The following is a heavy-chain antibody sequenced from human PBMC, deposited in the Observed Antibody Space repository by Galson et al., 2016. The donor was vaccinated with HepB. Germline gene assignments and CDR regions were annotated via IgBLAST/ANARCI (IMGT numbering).Heavy chain of an antibody. CDR3: VRHGPRSGRLGSLCALDV. J-gene: IGHJ3*01. D-gene: IGHD1-26*01. CDR2: IFFGGTT. V-gene: IGHV4-39*01. CDR1: GDSLTSSNYY. Sequence: SETLSLTCTVSGDSLTSSNYYWGWIRQPPGEGLQWIGSIFFGGTTYSTPSLKRRLTISVDTSKNQFSLKLSSVTAADTAVYYCVRHGPRSGRLGSLCALDVWGQGTMVTVSS.